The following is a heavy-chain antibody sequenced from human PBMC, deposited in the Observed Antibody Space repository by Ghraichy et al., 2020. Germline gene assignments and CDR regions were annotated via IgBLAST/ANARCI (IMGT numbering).Heavy chain of an antibody. CDR2: FDPEDGET. V-gene: IGHV1-24*01. Sequence: ASVKVSCKVSGYTLTELSMHWVRQAPGKGLEWMGGFDPEDGETIYAQKFQGRVTMTEDTSTDTAYMELSSLRSEGTAVYYCATGSQAALINWGFDYWGQGTLVTVSS. CDR3: ATGSQAALINWGFDY. J-gene: IGHJ4*02. CDR1: GYTLTELS. D-gene: IGHD7-27*01.